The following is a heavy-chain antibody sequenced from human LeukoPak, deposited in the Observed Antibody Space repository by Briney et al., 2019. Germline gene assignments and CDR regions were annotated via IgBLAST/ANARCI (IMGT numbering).Heavy chain of an antibody. CDR1: GFTFSSYG. J-gene: IGHJ4*02. V-gene: IGHV3-30*02. Sequence: GGSLRLSCVASGFTFSSYGMHWVRQAPGKGLEWVAFIRYDGSNKYYADSVKGRFTISRDNSKNTLYLQMNSLRAEDTAVYYCAKDSGSYKKSGYFDYWGQGTLVTVSS. CDR3: AKDSGSYKKSGYFDY. D-gene: IGHD1-26*01. CDR2: IRYDGSNK.